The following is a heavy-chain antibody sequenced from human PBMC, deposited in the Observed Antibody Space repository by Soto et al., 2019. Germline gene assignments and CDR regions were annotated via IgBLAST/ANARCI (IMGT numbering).Heavy chain of an antibody. J-gene: IGHJ4*02. V-gene: IGHV3-74*01. Sequence: EVQLVESGGGLVQPGGSLRLSCVASGFTFSGYRMNWVRQTPGKGLLWVSRISSDGSTTDYANSVKGRFTVSRDNAESTLYLQMNSLRAEDTAVYYCVSFNFDSPLRSTWGQGTLVTVSS. CDR1: GFTFSGYR. CDR3: VSFNFDSPLRST. D-gene: IGHD3-9*01. CDR2: ISSDGSTT.